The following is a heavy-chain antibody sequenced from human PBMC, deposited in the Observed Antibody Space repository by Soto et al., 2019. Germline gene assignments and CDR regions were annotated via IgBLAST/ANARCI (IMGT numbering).Heavy chain of an antibody. Sequence: SETLSLTCTVSGGSISSGDYYWSWIRQPPGKGLEWIGYIYYSGNTYYNPSLKSRVTISVDTSKNQFSLKLSSVTAADTAVYYCARRRRSGWDYDYWGQGTLVTVSS. CDR2: IYYSGNT. CDR3: ARRRRSGWDYDY. D-gene: IGHD6-19*01. V-gene: IGHV4-39*01. J-gene: IGHJ4*02. CDR1: GGSISSGDYY.